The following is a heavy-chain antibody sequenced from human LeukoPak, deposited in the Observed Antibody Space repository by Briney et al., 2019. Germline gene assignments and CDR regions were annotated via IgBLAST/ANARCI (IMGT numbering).Heavy chain of an antibody. Sequence: GGSLRLSCAASGFTFNNYAMSWVRQAAGKGLEWVSAIRGSGDNTYYADSVKGRFTISRDNSKNTLYLQMSSLRTEDTAVYYCVKDRGGVRRDFDSWGQGALVTVSS. CDR2: IRGSGDNT. V-gene: IGHV3-23*01. CDR3: VKDRGGVRRDFDS. CDR1: GFTFNNYA. J-gene: IGHJ4*02. D-gene: IGHD2-15*01.